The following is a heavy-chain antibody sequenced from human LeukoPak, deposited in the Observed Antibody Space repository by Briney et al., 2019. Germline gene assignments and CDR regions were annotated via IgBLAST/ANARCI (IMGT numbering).Heavy chain of an antibody. V-gene: IGHV3-23*01. Sequence: GGSLRLSCAASGFTFSSYAMSWVRQAPGKGLEWVSAISGSGGSTYYADSVKGRFTISRDNSKNTLYLQMNSLRAEDTAVYYCARDFPEEYQLLHSPNWFDPWGQGTLVTVSS. J-gene: IGHJ5*02. CDR1: GFTFSSYA. CDR2: ISGSGGST. D-gene: IGHD2-2*01. CDR3: ARDFPEEYQLLHSPNWFDP.